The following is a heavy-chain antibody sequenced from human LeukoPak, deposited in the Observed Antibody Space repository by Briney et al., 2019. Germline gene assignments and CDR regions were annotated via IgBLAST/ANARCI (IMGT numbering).Heavy chain of an antibody. CDR1: GGTFRYYT. V-gene: IGHV1-69*05. Sequence: SVKVSCKASGGTFRYYTFSWVRQAPGQGLEWMGGIMPIFNTPIYAQKFEDRVTIIRDDSTSTTYMELKSLRSDDTAVYFCARGRRGFTANVYDHWGQGTLVTDSS. CDR2: IMPIFNTP. J-gene: IGHJ4*02. D-gene: IGHD5-12*01. CDR3: ARGRRGFTANVYDH.